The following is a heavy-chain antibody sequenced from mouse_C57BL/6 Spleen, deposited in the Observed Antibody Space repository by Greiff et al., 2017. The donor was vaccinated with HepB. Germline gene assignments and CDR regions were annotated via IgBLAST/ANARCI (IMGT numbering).Heavy chain of an antibody. D-gene: IGHD4-1*01. V-gene: IGHV5-6*02. CDR3: ARQWDEAWFAY. CDR2: ISSGGSYT. Sequence: DVKLVESGGDLVKPGGSLKLSCAASGFTFSSYGMSWVRQTPDKRLEWVATISSGGSYTYYPDSVKGRFTISRDNAKNTLYLQMSSLKSEDTAMYYCARQWDEAWFAYWGQGTLVTVSA. CDR1: GFTFSSYG. J-gene: IGHJ3*01.